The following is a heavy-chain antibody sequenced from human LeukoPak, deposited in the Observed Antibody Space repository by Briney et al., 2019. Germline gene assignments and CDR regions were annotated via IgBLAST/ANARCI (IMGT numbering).Heavy chain of an antibody. CDR3: ARGPIQLWIHNAMDV. D-gene: IGHD5-18*01. V-gene: IGHV3-49*04. Sequence: TGGSLRLSCTGSGFTFGDHAMSWVRQAPGKGLEWVGFIRSKAYRGTTEYAASVKGRFSISRDDSASIAYLQMKSLKTEDTAVYYCARGPIQLWIHNAMDVWGQGTTVTVSS. J-gene: IGHJ6*02. CDR2: IRSKAYRGTT. CDR1: GFTFGDHA.